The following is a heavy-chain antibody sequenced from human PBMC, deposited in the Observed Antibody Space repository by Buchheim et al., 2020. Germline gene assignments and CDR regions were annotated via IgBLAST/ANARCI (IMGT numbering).Heavy chain of an antibody. CDR1: GFAFGNYW. J-gene: IGHJ4*02. V-gene: IGHV3-74*01. CDR2: INGDGTVT. D-gene: IGHD4-23*01. CDR3: TKDGGNSPDF. Sequence: EVQLVESGGGLVQPGGSLRLSCAASGFAFGNYWMFWVRQTAGKGLALISRINGDGTVTTYAHSVKGRSTIPRDNAKNTLYLQMDSLRADDTALYYCTKDGGNSPDFWGQGTL.